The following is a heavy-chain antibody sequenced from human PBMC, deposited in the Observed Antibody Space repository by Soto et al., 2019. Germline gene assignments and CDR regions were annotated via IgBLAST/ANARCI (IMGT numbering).Heavy chain of an antibody. CDR3: ARGGYSSAWYYFDY. D-gene: IGHD6-13*01. Sequence: SQTLSLTCAISGDSVSSNRAAWNWIRQSPSRGLEWLGATYYRSKWYNDYALSVKSRITFNPDTSKNQLSLQLKSVTPEDTAMYFCARGGYSSAWYYFDYWGQGALVTVS. V-gene: IGHV6-1*01. CDR1: GDSVSSNRAA. CDR2: TYYRSKWYN. J-gene: IGHJ4*02.